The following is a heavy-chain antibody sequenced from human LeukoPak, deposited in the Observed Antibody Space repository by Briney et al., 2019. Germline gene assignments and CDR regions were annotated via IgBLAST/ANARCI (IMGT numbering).Heavy chain of an antibody. V-gene: IGHV4-39*07. Sequence: SETLSLTCTVSGVSISSSTYYWVWIRQPPGKGLDWIGHTSYSGSTYYNPSLKSRVTISVDTSKNQFSLKLSSVTAADTAVYYCAREGGITMVRGVNWFDPWGQGTLVTVSS. D-gene: IGHD3-10*01. J-gene: IGHJ5*02. CDR2: TSYSGST. CDR3: AREGGITMVRGVNWFDP. CDR1: GVSISSSTYY.